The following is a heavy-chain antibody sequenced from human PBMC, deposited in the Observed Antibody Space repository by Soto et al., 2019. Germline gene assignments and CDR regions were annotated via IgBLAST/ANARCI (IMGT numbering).Heavy chain of an antibody. CDR3: AKVLPRFDS. J-gene: IGHJ4*02. D-gene: IGHD3-10*01. CDR2: VNAGNGNT. CDR1: GYTFTNYA. V-gene: IGHV1-3*01. Sequence: GASVKVSCKASGYTFTNYALHWVRQAPGQRLEWMGWVNAGNGNTKYSQKFQGRVTITRDTSASTAYMELSSLRSEHTAVYYCAKVLPRFDSGGRGPRATVPP.